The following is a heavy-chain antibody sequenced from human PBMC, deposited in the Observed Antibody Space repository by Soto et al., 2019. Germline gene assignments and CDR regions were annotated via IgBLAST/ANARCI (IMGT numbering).Heavy chain of an antibody. D-gene: IGHD6-19*01. CDR1: GGSISSSSYY. CDR3: ARGVVGYGYSSGGYDY. CDR2: IYYSGST. J-gene: IGHJ4*02. V-gene: IGHV4-39*01. Sequence: SETLSLTCTVSGGSISSSSYYWGWIRQPPGKGLEWIGSIYYSGSTYYNPSLKSRVTISVDTSKNQFSLKLSSVTAADTAVYYCARGVVGYGYSSGGYDYWGQGTLVTVSS.